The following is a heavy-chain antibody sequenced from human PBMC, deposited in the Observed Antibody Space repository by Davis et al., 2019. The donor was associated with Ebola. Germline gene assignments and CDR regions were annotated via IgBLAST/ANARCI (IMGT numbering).Heavy chain of an antibody. CDR3: ARGDRGSYVAGH. D-gene: IGHD1-26*01. V-gene: IGHV4-39*07. Sequence: MPSETLSLTCTVSGASISSSNYYWGWIRQPPGKGLEWIGSIYYSGSTNYNPSLKSRVTISVDTSKNQFSLKLSSVTAADTAVYYCARGDRGSYVAGHWGQGTLVTVSS. CDR1: GASISSSNYY. CDR2: IYYSGST. J-gene: IGHJ4*02.